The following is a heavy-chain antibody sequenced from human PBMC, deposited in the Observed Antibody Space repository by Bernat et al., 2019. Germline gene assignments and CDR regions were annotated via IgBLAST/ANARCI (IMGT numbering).Heavy chain of an antibody. CDR1: GFTFRNYG. CDR2: ISYDGSNK. J-gene: IGHJ6*02. CDR3: AKDNYYYDSSGYLGLYGMDV. V-gene: IGHV3-30*18. Sequence: QVQLVESGGGVVQPGRSLRLSCAASGFTFRNYGMHWVRQAPGKGLEWVAVISYDGSNKYYADSVKGRFTISRDNSKNTLYLQMNSLRAEDTAVYYCAKDNYYYDSSGYLGLYGMDVWGQGTTVTVSS. D-gene: IGHD3-22*01.